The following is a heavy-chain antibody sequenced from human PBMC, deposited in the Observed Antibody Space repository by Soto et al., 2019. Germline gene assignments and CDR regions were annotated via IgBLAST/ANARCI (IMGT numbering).Heavy chain of an antibody. CDR2: IVVGSGNT. Sequence: SVKVSCKASGFTFTSSAVQWVRQARGQRLEWIGWIVVGSGNTNYAQKFQERVTITRDMSTSTAYMELSSLRSEDTAVYYCAAGAMVRGLNYGYLDYWGQGTLVTVSS. D-gene: IGHD3-10*01. V-gene: IGHV1-58*01. CDR3: AAGAMVRGLNYGYLDY. CDR1: GFTFTSSA. J-gene: IGHJ4*02.